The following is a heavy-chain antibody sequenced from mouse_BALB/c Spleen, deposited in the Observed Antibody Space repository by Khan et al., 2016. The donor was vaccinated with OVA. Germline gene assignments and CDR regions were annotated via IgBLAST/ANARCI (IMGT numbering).Heavy chain of an antibody. V-gene: IGHV2-6-1*01. Sequence: VQLQESGPGLAAPSQSLSITCTISGFSLTNYGVHWVRQPPGKGLEWLVVIWNDGTTTYNSALKSRLTITKDNSQSQVFLKMNSLQTDDTAIYFCARQPYYHYNIMDYWGKGTSVTVSS. D-gene: IGHD2-10*01. CDR2: IWNDGTT. CDR1: GFSLTNYG. CDR3: ARQPYYHYNIMDY. J-gene: IGHJ4*01.